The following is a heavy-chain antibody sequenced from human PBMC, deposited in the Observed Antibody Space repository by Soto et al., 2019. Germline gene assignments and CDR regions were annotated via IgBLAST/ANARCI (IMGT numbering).Heavy chain of an antibody. CDR1: GFTFSSYA. Sequence: QVQLVESGGGVVQPGRSLRLSCAASGFTFSSYAMHWVRQAPGKGLEWVAVISYDGSNKYYADSVKGRFTISRDNSKNTLYLQMNSLRAEDTAVYYCARDFSVGVVPAASYYYYYGMDVWGQGTTVTVSS. V-gene: IGHV3-30-3*01. CDR3: ARDFSVGVVPAASYYYYYGMDV. CDR2: ISYDGSNK. J-gene: IGHJ6*02. D-gene: IGHD2-2*01.